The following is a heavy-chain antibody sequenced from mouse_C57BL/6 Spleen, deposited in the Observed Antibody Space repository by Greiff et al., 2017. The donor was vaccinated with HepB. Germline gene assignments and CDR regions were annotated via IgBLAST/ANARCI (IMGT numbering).Heavy chain of an antibody. Sequence: VQLKQSGAELVRPGASVKLSCTASGFNIKDDYMHWVKQRPEQGLEWIGWIDPENGDTEYASKFQGKATITADTSSNTAYLQLSSLTSEDTAVYYCTRGPVYYDYDADYWGQGTTLTVSS. CDR1: GFNIKDDY. CDR3: TRGPVYYDYDADY. CDR2: IDPENGDT. D-gene: IGHD2-4*01. V-gene: IGHV14-4*01. J-gene: IGHJ2*01.